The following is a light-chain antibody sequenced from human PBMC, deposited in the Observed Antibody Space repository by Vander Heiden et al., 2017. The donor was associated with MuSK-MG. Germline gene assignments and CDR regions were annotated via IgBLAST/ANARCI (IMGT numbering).Light chain of an antibody. CDR2: KDT. V-gene: IGLV3-25*03. CDR1: ALPNQY. Sequence: TQSPSVSVPPGQTARISCSGDALPNQYAHWYQQKPGQAPVLMIYKDTERPSGIPDRFSGSKSGTTVTLTISGVQTEDEADYHCQSADSSGSYAVFGGGTKLTVL. J-gene: IGLJ2*01. CDR3: QSADSSGSYAV.